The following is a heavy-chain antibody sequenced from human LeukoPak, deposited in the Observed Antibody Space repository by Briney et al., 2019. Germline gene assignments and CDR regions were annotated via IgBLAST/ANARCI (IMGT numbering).Heavy chain of an antibody. CDR2: ISGSGGST. D-gene: IGHD6-19*01. CDR1: GFTFSSYA. Sequence: GGSLRLSCAASGFTFSSYAMSWVRQAPGKGLEWVSAISGSGGSTYYADSVKGRFTISRDNSKNTLYLQMNSLRAEDTAVYYCAKDSGYSSGWFVWDNPVGFDYWGQGTLVTVSS. J-gene: IGHJ4*02. CDR3: AKDSGYSSGWFVWDNPVGFDY. V-gene: IGHV3-23*01.